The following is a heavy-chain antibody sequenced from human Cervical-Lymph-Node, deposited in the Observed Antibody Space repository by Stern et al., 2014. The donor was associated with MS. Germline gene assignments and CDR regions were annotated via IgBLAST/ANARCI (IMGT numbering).Heavy chain of an antibody. CDR1: EGTFSSYA. D-gene: IGHD5-18*01. V-gene: IGHV1-69*01. J-gene: IGHJ6*02. CDR2: IIPIFGTA. CDR3: ARLQLWQNYYYYGMDV. Sequence: QVQLGQSGAEVKKPGSSVKVSCKASEGTFSSYAISWVRQAPGQGLEWMGGIIPIFGTANYAQKFQGRVTITADESTSTAYMELSSLRSEDTAVYYCARLQLWQNYYYYGMDVWGQGTTVTVSS.